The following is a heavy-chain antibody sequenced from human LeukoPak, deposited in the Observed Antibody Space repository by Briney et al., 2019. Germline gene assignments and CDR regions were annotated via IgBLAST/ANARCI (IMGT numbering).Heavy chain of an antibody. Sequence: ASVKVSCKASGYTFSSYYVHWVRQAPGQGLEWMGRIMPSGGSTIYAQKLQGRVTVTSDTSTSTVYLEVSSLRSEDTAVYYCAGDNHKWSLDYWGQGALVTVSS. CDR2: IMPSGGST. J-gene: IGHJ4*02. D-gene: IGHD1-14*01. CDR1: GYTFSSYY. V-gene: IGHV1-46*04. CDR3: AGDNHKWSLDY.